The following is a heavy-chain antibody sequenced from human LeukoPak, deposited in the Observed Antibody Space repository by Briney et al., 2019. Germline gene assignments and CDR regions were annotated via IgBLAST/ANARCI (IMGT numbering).Heavy chain of an antibody. Sequence: GRSLRLSCAASGFNFADYATHWVRQAPGKGLEWVSLISGEGGRTYYADSVKGRFTVSRDNREKSLYLQMNSLRSEDTALYYCAGGTGYWGQGSQVTVSS. CDR1: GFNFADYA. CDR3: AGGTGY. CDR2: ISGEGGRT. V-gene: IGHV3-43*02. J-gene: IGHJ4*02.